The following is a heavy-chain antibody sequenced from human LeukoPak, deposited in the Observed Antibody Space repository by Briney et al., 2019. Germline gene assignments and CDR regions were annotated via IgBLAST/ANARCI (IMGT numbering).Heavy chain of an antibody. V-gene: IGHV3-74*01. J-gene: IGHJ3*02. CDR3: ERMTTATTEGI. CDR2: INSDGSDT. CDR1: GFTFSHFW. D-gene: IGHD4-17*01. Sequence: GGSLRLSCAASGFTFSHFWIHGVRQAPGEGLVWVSRINSDGSDTIYADSVKGRFTSSRDNAKNILYLQMNNLRAEDTAVYYCERMTTATTEGIWGQGPMVIVSS.